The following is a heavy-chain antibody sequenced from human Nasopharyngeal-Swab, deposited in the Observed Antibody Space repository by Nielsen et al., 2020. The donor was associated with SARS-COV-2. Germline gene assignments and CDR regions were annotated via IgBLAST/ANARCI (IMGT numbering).Heavy chain of an antibody. V-gene: IGHV5-51*01. CDR3: ARRSYSSGWNAFDI. CDR2: IYPGDSDT. D-gene: IGHD6-19*01. J-gene: IGHJ3*02. Sequence: GESLKISCAGSGYSFSNYWIAWVRQMPGKGLEWMGIIYPGDSDTRYSPSFQGQVTTSADKSISTAYLQWSSLKASDTAMYYCARRSYSSGWNAFDIWGQGTMVTVSS. CDR1: GYSFSNYW.